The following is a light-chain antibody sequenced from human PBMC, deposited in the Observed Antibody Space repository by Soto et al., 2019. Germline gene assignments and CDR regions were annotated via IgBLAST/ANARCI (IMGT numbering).Light chain of an antibody. CDR3: QHRANWPLT. Sequence: EIVLTQSPATLSLSPGERATLSCRASQSLSRSLAWYQQKPGQAPRLLIYDASNRATGNPARFSGSGSGTDFTLTISSLEPEDFALYYCQHRANWPLTFGGGTKVEIK. CDR2: DAS. CDR1: QSLSRS. V-gene: IGKV3-11*01. J-gene: IGKJ4*01.